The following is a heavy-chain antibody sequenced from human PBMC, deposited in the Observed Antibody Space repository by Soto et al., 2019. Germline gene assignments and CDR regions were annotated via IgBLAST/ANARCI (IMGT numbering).Heavy chain of an antibody. D-gene: IGHD3-22*01. V-gene: IGHV4-30-4*01. Sequence: QVQLQESGPGLVKPSQTLSLTCTVSGGSISSGDYYWSWIRQPPGKGLEWIGYIYYSGSTYYNPSLKRRVTISVDTSKNQFSLKLSSVTAADTAVYYCARDSDYYDSSGYYRFDYWGQGTLVTVSS. CDR3: ARDSDYYDSSGYYRFDY. CDR1: GGSISSGDYY. CDR2: IYYSGST. J-gene: IGHJ4*02.